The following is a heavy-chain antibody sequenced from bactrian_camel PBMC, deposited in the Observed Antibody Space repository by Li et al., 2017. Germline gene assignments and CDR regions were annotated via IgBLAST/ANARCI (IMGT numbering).Heavy chain of an antibody. V-gene: IGHV3S54*01. CDR2: IYSAGVTT. D-gene: IGHD5*01. CDR1: GYTESTNS. J-gene: IGHJ6*01. Sequence: QVQLVESGGGSVQAGGSLRLSCTRSGYTESTNSMAWFRQAPGKEREAVAAIYSAGVTTYYADSVKGRFAIPSDNAENTLYLQMNSLTPEDTAMYYCAATRTYGWGYCPNAYAWGQGTQVTVS. CDR3: AATRTYGWGYCPNAYA.